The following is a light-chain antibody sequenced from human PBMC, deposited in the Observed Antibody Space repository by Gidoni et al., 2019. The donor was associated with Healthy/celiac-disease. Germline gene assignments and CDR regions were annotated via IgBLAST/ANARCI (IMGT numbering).Light chain of an antibody. J-gene: IGLJ3*02. CDR1: ALPKQY. CDR2: EDR. Sequence: SYELTQPPSVSVSAGQTARITCSGDALPKQYAYWYQQKPGQTPVLVIYEDRERPSGIPERFSGSSSGTTVTLTISGVQAEDEADYYCQSADSRGVVGGGTKLTVL. V-gene: IGLV3-25*03. CDR3: QSADSRGV.